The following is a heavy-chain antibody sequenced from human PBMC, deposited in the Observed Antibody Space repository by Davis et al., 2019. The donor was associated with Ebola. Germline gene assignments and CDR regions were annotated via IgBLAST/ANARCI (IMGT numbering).Heavy chain of an antibody. Sequence: GGSLRLSCAASGFTFSQTHMHWVRQTPGKGLEWLALISHDGRGLVYGDSVKGRFTVSRENSQNTLYLQLNNLRPEDTAIYFCAGERHSSGRAGCFDPWGQGTLVTVSS. J-gene: IGHJ5*02. D-gene: IGHD3-22*01. CDR3: AGERHSSGRAGCFDP. V-gene: IGHV3-30*03. CDR1: GFTFSQTH. CDR2: ISHDGRGL.